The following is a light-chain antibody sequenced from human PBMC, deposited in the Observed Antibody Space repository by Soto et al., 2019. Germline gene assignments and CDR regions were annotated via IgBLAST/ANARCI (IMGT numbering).Light chain of an antibody. CDR1: QNINANL. J-gene: IGKJ2*01. V-gene: IGKV3-20*01. Sequence: EIVLTQSPGVVSLSPGETVTLSCRASQNINANLLTWYQQRPRQAPRLLIYAVSSRAPGVPDRFSGSGSGTEFTLTISSLEPEDFAVYHCQQFSDTPYTFGQGTKVEIK. CDR3: QQFSDTPYT. CDR2: AVS.